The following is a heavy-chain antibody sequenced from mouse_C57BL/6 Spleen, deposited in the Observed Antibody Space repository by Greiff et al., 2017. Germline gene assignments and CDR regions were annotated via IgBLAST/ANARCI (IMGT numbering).Heavy chain of an antibody. Sequence: QVQLQQPGAELVRPGTSVKLSCKASGYTFTSYWMHWVQQRPGQGLEWIGVIDPSDSSTNYNQKFKGKGTLTVDTSSSTAYMQLSSLTSEDSAVYYWARDEDGSSYGGDYWGQGTTRTGSA. CDR1: GYTFTSYW. V-gene: IGHV1-59*01. D-gene: IGHD1-1*01. CDR2: IDPSDSST. J-gene: IGHJ2*01. CDR3: ARDEDGSSYGGDY.